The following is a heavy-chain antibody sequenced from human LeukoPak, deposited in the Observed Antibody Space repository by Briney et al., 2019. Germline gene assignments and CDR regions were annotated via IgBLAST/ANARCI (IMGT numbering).Heavy chain of an antibody. V-gene: IGHV5-51*01. J-gene: IGHJ6*02. Sequence: GESLKISCKGSGYRFTTYWIGWVRPMPGKGLEWMGIIYPGDSATRYSPSFQGQVTISDDKSISTAYLQWSSLKASDTARYYCARQGCSGGSCYPPTYYYGMDVWGQGTTVTVSS. CDR2: IYPGDSAT. CDR3: ARQGCSGGSCYPPTYYYGMDV. CDR1: GYRFTTYW. D-gene: IGHD2-15*01.